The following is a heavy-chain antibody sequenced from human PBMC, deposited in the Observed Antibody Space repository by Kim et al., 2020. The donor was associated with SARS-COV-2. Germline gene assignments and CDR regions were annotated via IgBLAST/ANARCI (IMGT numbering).Heavy chain of an antibody. CDR1: GGSINSAGYY. CDR2: IYYSGST. D-gene: IGHD4-17*01. V-gene: IGHV4-31*03. CDR3: ARHSRVYGDAGNRFDP. J-gene: IGHJ5*02. Sequence: SETLSLTCTVSGGSINSAGYYWSWIRQHPGKGLEWFGYIYYSGSTYYNPSIKSRLSISVDTSKNQFSLNLSSVTAADTAVYYCARHSRVYGDAGNRFDP.